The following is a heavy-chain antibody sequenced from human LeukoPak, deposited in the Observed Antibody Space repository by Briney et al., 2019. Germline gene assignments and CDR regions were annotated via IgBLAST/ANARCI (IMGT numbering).Heavy chain of an antibody. CDR3: ARDKWLVLYYFDY. V-gene: IGHV4-38-2*02. Sequence: SETLSLTCTVSGYSISSGYYWGWIRQPPGKGLEWIGSIYYSGSTYYNPSLKSRVTISVDTSKNQFSLKLSSVTAADTAVYYCARDKWLVLYYFDYWGQGTLVTVSS. D-gene: IGHD6-19*01. CDR2: IYYSGST. J-gene: IGHJ4*02. CDR1: GYSISSGYY.